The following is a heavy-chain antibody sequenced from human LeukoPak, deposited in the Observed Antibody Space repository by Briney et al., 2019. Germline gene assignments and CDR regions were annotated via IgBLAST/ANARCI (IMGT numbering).Heavy chain of an antibody. CDR2: IYSGGST. V-gene: IGHV3-53*01. D-gene: IGHD6-19*01. CDR3: ATELSVAGTRNWFDP. Sequence: PGGSLRLSCAASGFTFSSNYMSWVRQAPGKGLEWVSVIYSGGSTYYADSVKGRFTISSDDSKNTLYLQMNSLRAEDTAVYYYATELSVAGTRNWFDPWGQGTLVTVSS. J-gene: IGHJ5*02. CDR1: GFTFSSNY.